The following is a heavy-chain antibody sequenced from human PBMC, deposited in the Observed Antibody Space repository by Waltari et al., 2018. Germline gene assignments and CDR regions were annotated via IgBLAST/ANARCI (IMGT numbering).Heavy chain of an antibody. CDR3: AFSKGSGAFDI. Sequence: QVQLVQSGAEVKKPGASVKVSCKASGYTFTSYDINWVRQATGQGLEWMGWMNPNSGNTGYAQKFQGRVTITADKSTSTAYMELSSLRSEDTAVYYCAFSKGSGAFDIWGQGTMVTVSS. J-gene: IGHJ3*02. CDR1: GYTFTSYD. CDR2: MNPNSGNT. D-gene: IGHD4-4*01. V-gene: IGHV1-8*01.